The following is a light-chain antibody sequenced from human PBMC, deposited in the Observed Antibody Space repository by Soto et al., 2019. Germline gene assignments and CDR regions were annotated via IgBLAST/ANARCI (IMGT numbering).Light chain of an antibody. Sequence: QSVLTQPASVSGSPGQSITISCTGTSSDVGSYNLVSWYQQHPGKAPKLMIYEVSKRPSGVSNRFSGSKSGNTASLTISGLQAEDEADYYCCSYAGSSTPVVFGGGTQLTI. V-gene: IGLV2-23*02. CDR1: SSDVGSYNL. CDR2: EVS. CDR3: CSYAGSSTPVV. J-gene: IGLJ2*01.